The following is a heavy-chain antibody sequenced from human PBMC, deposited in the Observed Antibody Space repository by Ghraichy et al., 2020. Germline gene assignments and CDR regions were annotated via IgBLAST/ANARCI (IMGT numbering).Heavy chain of an antibody. J-gene: IGHJ5*02. Sequence: LETLSLTCNVSAASISDVYYWVWIRQAPGMGLEWIGSIYKSRDTSYNPSLESRVVISRDTSKNQISLSLNSVTAADTAVYYCAFRSTGAFGDWFDTWGQGTRVTVS. CDR3: AFRSTGAFGDWFDT. D-gene: IGHD3-10*01. V-gene: IGHV4-38-2*02. CDR1: AASISDVYY. CDR2: IYKSRDT.